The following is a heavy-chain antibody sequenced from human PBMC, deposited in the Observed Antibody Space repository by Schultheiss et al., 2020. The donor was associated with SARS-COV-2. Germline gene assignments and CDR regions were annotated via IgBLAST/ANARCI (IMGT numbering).Heavy chain of an antibody. V-gene: IGHV4-61*09. J-gene: IGHJ5*02. Sequence: SETLSLTCTVSGGSISSGSYYWSWIRQPAGKGLEWIGHISTSGTTNYNPSLKSRVTISVDTSKNQFSLKLSSVTAADTAVYYCARVKPPYSSGAWWFDPWGQGTLVTVSS. CDR2: ISTSGTT. CDR3: ARVKPPYSSGAWWFDP. CDR1: GGSISSGSYY. D-gene: IGHD6-19*01.